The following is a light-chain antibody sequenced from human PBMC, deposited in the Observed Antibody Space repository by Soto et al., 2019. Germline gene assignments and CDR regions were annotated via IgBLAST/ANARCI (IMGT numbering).Light chain of an antibody. CDR3: SSYTSSSTEV. J-gene: IGLJ1*01. Sequence: QSVLTQPASVSGSPGQSITISCTGTSSDVGGYNYVSWYQHHPGKAPKLLIYDVNSRPSGVSDRFSGSKSGNTASLTISGLQAEDEADYYCSSYTSSSTEVFGTGTKVPS. CDR1: SSDVGGYNY. CDR2: DVN. V-gene: IGLV2-14*03.